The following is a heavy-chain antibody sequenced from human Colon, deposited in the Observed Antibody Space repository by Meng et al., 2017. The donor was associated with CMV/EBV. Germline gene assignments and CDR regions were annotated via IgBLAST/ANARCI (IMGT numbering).Heavy chain of an antibody. CDR2: ISRDGADT. CDR3: ARPAIESPYRHIDY. D-gene: IGHD2-15*01. Sequence: GESLKISCVASGFTLSDHYMTWIRQAPGKGLEWVASISRDGADTYYADSLEGRFTISRDNAKRSLYLQMNSLRAEDTAVYYCARPAIESPYRHIDYWGQGTLVTVSS. CDR1: GFTLSDHY. J-gene: IGHJ4*02. V-gene: IGHV3-11*06.